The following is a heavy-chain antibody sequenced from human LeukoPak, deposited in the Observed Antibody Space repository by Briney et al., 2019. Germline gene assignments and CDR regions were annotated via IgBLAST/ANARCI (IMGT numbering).Heavy chain of an antibody. CDR2: IYYSGST. V-gene: IGHV4-59*08. Sequence: PSETLSLTCTVSGGSISSYYWSWIRQPPGKGLEWIGYIYYSGSTNYNPSLKSRVTISVDTSKNQFSLKLSSVTAADTAVYYCARLPSPTFIDYYYGMDVWGQGTTVTVSS. D-gene: IGHD1-1*01. CDR1: GGSISSYY. CDR3: ARLPSPTFIDYYYGMDV. J-gene: IGHJ6*02.